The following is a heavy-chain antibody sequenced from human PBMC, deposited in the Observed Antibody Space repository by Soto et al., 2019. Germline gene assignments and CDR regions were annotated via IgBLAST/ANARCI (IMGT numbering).Heavy chain of an antibody. J-gene: IGHJ3*01. CDR2: SSYDGDTK. D-gene: IGHD6-19*01. Sequence: QLQLVESGGGVVQPEKSLRLSCEASGFTFSAFDMHWVRQSPGKGLEWVATSSYDGDTKYYANSVKGRFTISRDNSRNTLDLHMNSLRAEDTAMYDCTRDWSAVIGTPFDLWGQGTMVVVSS. CDR1: GFTFSAFD. V-gene: IGHV3-30-3*01. CDR3: TRDWSAVIGTPFDL.